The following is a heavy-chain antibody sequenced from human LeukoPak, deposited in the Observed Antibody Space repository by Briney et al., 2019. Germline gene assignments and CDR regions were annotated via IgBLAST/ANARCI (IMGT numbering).Heavy chain of an antibody. J-gene: IGHJ2*01. CDR3: ARGLYIAVAGIQDWYFDL. Sequence: GGSLRLSCAASGFTFSSYWMSWVRQAPGKGLEWVANIKQDGSEKYYVDSVKGRFTIPRDNAKNSLYLQMNSLRAEDTAVYYCARGLYIAVAGIQDWYFDLWGRGTLVTVSS. CDR2: IKQDGSEK. CDR1: GFTFSSYW. D-gene: IGHD6-19*01. V-gene: IGHV3-7*01.